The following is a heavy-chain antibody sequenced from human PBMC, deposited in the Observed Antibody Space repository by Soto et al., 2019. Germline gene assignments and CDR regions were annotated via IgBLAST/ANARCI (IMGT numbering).Heavy chain of an antibody. CDR1: GFTFSSYG. CDR3: ARPTYYYGSGSPNFEY. Sequence: GGSLRLSCAASGFTFSSYGMHWVRQAPGKGLEWVAVIWYDGSNKYYADSVKGRFTISRDNSKNTLYLQMNSLRAEDTAVYYCARPTYYYGSGSPNFEYWGQGTLVTVSS. V-gene: IGHV3-33*01. J-gene: IGHJ4*02. D-gene: IGHD3-10*01. CDR2: IWYDGSNK.